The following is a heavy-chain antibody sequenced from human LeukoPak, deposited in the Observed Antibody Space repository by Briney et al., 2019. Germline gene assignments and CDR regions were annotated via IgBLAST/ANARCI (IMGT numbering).Heavy chain of an antibody. D-gene: IGHD6-19*01. CDR3: ARDHIQWLNTFDY. Sequence: RTGGSLRLSCAASGFTFSDYAMSWVRQAPGKGLEWVSAISGSDHSTYYADSVKGRFTISRDDSKNSLYLQMNSLRAEDTAVYYCARDHIQWLNTFDYWGQGTLVTVSS. J-gene: IGHJ4*02. CDR2: ISGSDHST. CDR1: GFTFSDYA. V-gene: IGHV3-23*01.